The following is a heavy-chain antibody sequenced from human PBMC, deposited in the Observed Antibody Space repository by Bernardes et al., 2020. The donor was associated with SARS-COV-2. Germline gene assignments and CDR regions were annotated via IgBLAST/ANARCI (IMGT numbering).Heavy chain of an antibody. Sequence: GGSLRLSCAASGFTFSSYWMSWVRQAPGKGLEWVANIKQDGSEKYYVDSVKGRFTISRDNAKNSLYLQMNSLRAEDTAVYYCARDLYYGSGSTDYYYYYVDITWGQGTLVTVSS. CDR3: ARDLYYGSGSTDYYYYYVDIT. J-gene: IGHJ5*02. CDR1: GFTFSSYW. V-gene: IGHV3-7*01. D-gene: IGHD3-10*01. CDR2: IKQDGSEK.